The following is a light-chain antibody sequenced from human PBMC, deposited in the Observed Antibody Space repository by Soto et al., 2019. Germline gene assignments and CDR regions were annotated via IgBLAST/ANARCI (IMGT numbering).Light chain of an antibody. V-gene: IGKV1-33*01. J-gene: IGKJ3*01. CDR3: QQYDNLPVIFT. Sequence: DIQMTQSPSSLSASVGDRVTITCQASQDISNYLNWYQQKPGKAPKLLIYDASNLETGVPSRFSGSGSGTDFTFTISSLQPEDIATYYCQQYDNLPVIFTFGPGTKVDIK. CDR2: DAS. CDR1: QDISNY.